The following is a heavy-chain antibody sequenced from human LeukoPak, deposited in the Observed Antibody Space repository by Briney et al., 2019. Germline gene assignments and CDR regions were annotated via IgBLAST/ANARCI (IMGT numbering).Heavy chain of an antibody. J-gene: IGHJ5*02. V-gene: IGHV3-53*01. CDR3: ARLGLEVGGPNWFDP. CDR1: GFTVSSNY. CDR2: IYSGGST. Sequence: PGGSLRLSCAASGFTVSSNYMSWVRQAPGKGLEWVSVIYSGGSTYYADSVKGRFTIPRDNAKNSLYLQMNSLRVEDTAVYYCARLGLEVGGPNWFDPWGQGTLVTVSS. D-gene: IGHD1-1*01.